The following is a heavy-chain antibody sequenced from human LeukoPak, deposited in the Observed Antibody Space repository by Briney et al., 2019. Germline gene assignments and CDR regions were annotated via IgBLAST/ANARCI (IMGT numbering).Heavy chain of an antibody. J-gene: IGHJ4*02. Sequence: GGSLRLSCAASGFTFSSYAMSWVRQAPGKGLEWVSAISGSGGSTYYADSVKGRFTISRDNSKNTLYLQMNSLRAEDTAVYYCALGYCSSTSCSEGYWGQGTLVTVSS. V-gene: IGHV3-23*01. CDR3: ALGYCSSTSCSEGY. CDR1: GFTFSSYA. CDR2: ISGSGGST. D-gene: IGHD2-2*01.